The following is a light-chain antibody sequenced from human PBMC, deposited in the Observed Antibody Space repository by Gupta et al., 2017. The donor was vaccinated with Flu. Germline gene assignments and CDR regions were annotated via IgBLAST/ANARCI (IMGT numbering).Light chain of an antibody. Sequence: VAPGERATLSCRASQRVSTNVAWDQQKPGQAPRTRIYGATSRDNGLPARFSGSGSGREFTLTSSRLQSEEWAVYYCLQDHSRPPRDTFTFGQGTKVEIK. CDR1: QRVSTN. CDR2: GAT. CDR3: LQDHSRPPRDTFT. V-gene: IGKV3D-15*01. J-gene: IGKJ1*01.